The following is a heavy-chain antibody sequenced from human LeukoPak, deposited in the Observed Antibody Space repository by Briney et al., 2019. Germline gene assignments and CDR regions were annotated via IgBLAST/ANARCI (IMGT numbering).Heavy chain of an antibody. V-gene: IGHV4-34*01. D-gene: IGHD2-2*01. CDR1: GGSISSYY. CDR3: ARPGKYCSSTSCGYYYYYMDV. J-gene: IGHJ6*03. CDR2: INHSGST. Sequence: SETLSLTCTVSGGSISSYYWSWIRQPPGKGLEWIGEINHSGSTNYNPSLKSRVTISVDTSKNQFSLKLSSVTAADTAVYYCARPGKYCSSTSCGYYYYYMDVWGKGTTVTVSS.